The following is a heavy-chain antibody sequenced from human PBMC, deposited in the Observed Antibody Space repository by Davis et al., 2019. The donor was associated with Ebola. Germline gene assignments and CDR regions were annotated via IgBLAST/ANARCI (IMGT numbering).Heavy chain of an antibody. J-gene: IGHJ4*02. CDR1: GGSISSGGYS. CDR2: INHSGST. D-gene: IGHD3-10*01. V-gene: IGHV4-34*01. CDR3: ARGPSIRGFDY. Sequence: GSLRLSCAVSGGSISSGGYSWSWIRQPPGKGLEWIGEINHSGSTNYNPSLKSRVTISVDTSKNQFSLKLSSVTAADTAVYYCARGPSIRGFDYWGQGTLVTVSS.